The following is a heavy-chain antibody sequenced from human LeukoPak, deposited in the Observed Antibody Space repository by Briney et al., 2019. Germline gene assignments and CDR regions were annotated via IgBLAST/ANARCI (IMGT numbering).Heavy chain of an antibody. J-gene: IGHJ4*02. CDR3: ARDDCGDTCYPGGY. CDR2: IKAGNGDR. CDR1: GYIFTLYV. V-gene: IGHV1-3*01. Sequence: ASVKVSCKASGYIFTLYVVHWVRQAPGQRPESMGWIKAGNGDRKYSQNFQDRLTINRDTSASTVYMELTSLTSEDTALYSCARDDCGDTCYPGGYWGQRTLVTVSS. D-gene: IGHD2-21*01.